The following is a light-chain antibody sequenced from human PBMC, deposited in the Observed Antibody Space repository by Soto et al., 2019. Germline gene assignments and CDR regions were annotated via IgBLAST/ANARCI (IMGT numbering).Light chain of an antibody. CDR3: QQSYSTPFT. CDR2: AAS. V-gene: IGKV1-39*01. CDR1: QSVTTS. Sequence: DIQMSQSPSSLSASVGDRVTITCRASQSVTTSLNWYQQKPGKPPHLLIFAASSLQRGVPSRFSGSGSGTGFTLTISSLQPEDSATYFCQQSYSTPFTFGPGTKVDLK. J-gene: IGKJ3*01.